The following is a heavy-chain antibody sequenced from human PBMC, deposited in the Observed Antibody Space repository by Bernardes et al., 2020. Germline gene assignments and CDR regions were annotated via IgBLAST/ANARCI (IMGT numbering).Heavy chain of an antibody. CDR2: IKHSGST. CDR3: ARGAAHRFRYCSSTSCYRAGFDP. V-gene: IGHV4-34*01. Sequence: SDPLSLTCAVYGGSFSGYYWSWIRQPPGKGLEWIGEIKHSGSTNYNPSLKSRVTISVDTSKNQFSLKLSSVTAADTAVYYCARGAAHRFRYCSSTSCYRAGFDPWGQGTLVTVSS. CDR1: GGSFSGYY. D-gene: IGHD2-2*02. J-gene: IGHJ5*02.